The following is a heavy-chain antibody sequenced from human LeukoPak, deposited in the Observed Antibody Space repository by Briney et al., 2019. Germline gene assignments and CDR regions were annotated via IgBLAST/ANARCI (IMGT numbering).Heavy chain of an antibody. D-gene: IGHD4-17*01. J-gene: IGHJ4*02. CDR3: ARDVLDGDYFDY. CDR1: GGSFSGYY. V-gene: IGHV4-59*01. CDR2: IYYSGST. Sequence: KTSETLSLTCAVYGGSFSGYYWSWIRQPPGKGLEWIGYIYYSGSTNYNPSLKSRVTISVDTSKNQFSLKLSSVTAADTAVYYCARDVLDGDYFDYWGQGTLVTVSS.